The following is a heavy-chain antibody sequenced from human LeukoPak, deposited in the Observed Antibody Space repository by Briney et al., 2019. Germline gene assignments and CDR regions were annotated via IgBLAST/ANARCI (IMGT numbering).Heavy chain of an antibody. V-gene: IGHV6-1*01. CDR1: GDXVSSNSAA. J-gene: IGHJ6*02. CDR3: AGSNHYYYGMDV. CDR2: TYYRSKWYN. D-gene: IGHD1-14*01. Sequence: SQTLSLTCAISGDXVSSNSAAWNWIRQSPSRGLEWLGRTYYRSKWYNDYAVSVKRRITINPDTSKNHFSLQLNSVTPDDTAVYYCAGSNHYYYGMDVWGQGTTVTVSS.